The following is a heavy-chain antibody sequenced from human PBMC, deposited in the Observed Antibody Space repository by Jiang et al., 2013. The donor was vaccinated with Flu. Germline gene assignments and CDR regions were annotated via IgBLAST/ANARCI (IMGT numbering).Heavy chain of an antibody. Sequence: LSLTCNVSGGSIRGHYWSWVRQGPRPEAGVAWLYPLQWEYQLQSSLKSRVTMTVDTSKDQFSLKLSSVTTEDTAVYYCAKYYYDRNGYSTERYFDHWGQGILVTVSS. CDR1: GGSIRGHY. V-gene: IGHV4-59*11. J-gene: IGHJ4*02. D-gene: IGHD3-22*01. CDR2: PLQWEY. CDR3: AKYYYDRNGYSTERYFDH.